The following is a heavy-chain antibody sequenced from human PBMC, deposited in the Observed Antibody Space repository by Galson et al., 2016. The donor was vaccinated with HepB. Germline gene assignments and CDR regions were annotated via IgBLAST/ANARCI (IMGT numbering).Heavy chain of an antibody. D-gene: IGHD3-10*01. CDR1: GYSFTNYW. CDR2: IDPSDSWT. V-gene: IGHV5-10-1*01. CDR3: ARVYYYGENP. Sequence: QSGAEVKKPGESLRISCKGSGYSFTNYWISWIRQMPGKGLEWMGRIDPSDSWTNYSPSFQGHATISVDKSINTAYLQWSSLKASDSAMYYCARVYYYGENPWGQGTLVTVSS. J-gene: IGHJ5*02.